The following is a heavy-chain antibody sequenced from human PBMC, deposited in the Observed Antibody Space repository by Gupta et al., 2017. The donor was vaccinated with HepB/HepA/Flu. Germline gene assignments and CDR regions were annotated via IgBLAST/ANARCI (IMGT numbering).Heavy chain of an antibody. D-gene: IGHD3-3*01. J-gene: IGHJ4*02. CDR1: GGSSTVCY. Sequence: QVQLQPRAASLLKPSVPLSPTSDVHGGSSTVCYCRRLRHPQGQGLEWFRQINHRGSTNYNPSLKSRVTISVDTSKNQFSLKLSSVTAADTAVYYCARGIGTYYDSPGIVFRPGKTQGYYFDYWGQGTLVTVSS. V-gene: IGHV4-34*01. CDR2: INHRGST. CDR3: ARGIGTYYDSPGIVFRPGKTQGYYFDY.